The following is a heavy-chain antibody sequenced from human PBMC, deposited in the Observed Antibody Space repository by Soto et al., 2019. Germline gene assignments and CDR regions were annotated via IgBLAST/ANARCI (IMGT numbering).Heavy chain of an antibody. CDR3: GRARGGDLQAFDF. D-gene: IGHD2-21*02. CDR1: GFTFSSYS. CDR2: ISSSSSYI. V-gene: IGHV3-21*01. J-gene: IGHJ3*01. Sequence: EVQLVESGGGLVKPGGSLRLSCAASGFTFSSYSMNWVRQAPGKGLEWVSSISSSSSYIYYADSVKGRFTISRDNAKYSLHPQMNSPGGGDAALYYCGRARGGDLQAFDFWGQGTMVTVSS.